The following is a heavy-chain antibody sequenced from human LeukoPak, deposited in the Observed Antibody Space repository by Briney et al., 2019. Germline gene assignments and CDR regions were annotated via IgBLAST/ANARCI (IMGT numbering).Heavy chain of an antibody. Sequence: SETLSLTCTVSGGSISSRSYYWGWIRQPPGKVLEWIASIFYSGSTYHNPYIKSRVTISVDTSKSQFSLKLSSVTAADTAVYFCARHPLKAYVSDWFDPWGQGTLVTVSS. J-gene: IGHJ5*02. V-gene: IGHV4-39*01. CDR3: ARHPLKAYVSDWFDP. CDR2: IFYSGST. D-gene: IGHD3-10*02. CDR1: GGSISSRSYY.